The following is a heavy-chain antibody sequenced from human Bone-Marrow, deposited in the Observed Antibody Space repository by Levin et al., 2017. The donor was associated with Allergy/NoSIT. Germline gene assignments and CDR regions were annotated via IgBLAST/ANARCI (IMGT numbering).Heavy chain of an antibody. V-gene: IGHV3-33*01. CDR1: GFPFGSYG. J-gene: IGHJ4*02. Sequence: LSLTCAASGFPFGSYGMHWVRQAPGKGLEWVAIIWYDGTNKYYAESVKGRFTVSRDNSKNTLSLQMNSLRAEDTAVYYCARGPGTPDYWGQGTLVTVSS. CDR3: ARGPGTPDY. CDR2: IWYDGTNK. D-gene: IGHD1-26*01.